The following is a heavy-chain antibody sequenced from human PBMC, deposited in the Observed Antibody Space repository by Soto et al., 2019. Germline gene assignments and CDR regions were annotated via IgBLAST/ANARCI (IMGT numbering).Heavy chain of an antibody. CDR2: ISPYGGST. D-gene: IGHD3-22*01. CDR3: ARSGGGTMIVVVIMDYYYGMDV. V-gene: IGHV1-18*01. CDR1: GYTFTSYG. J-gene: IGHJ6*02. Sequence: ASVKVSCKASGYTFTSYGISWVRQAPGQGLEWMGIISPYGGSTNYAQKFQGRVTMTRDTSTSTVYMELSSLRSEDTAVYYCARSGGGTMIVVVIMDYYYGMDVWGQGTTVTVSS.